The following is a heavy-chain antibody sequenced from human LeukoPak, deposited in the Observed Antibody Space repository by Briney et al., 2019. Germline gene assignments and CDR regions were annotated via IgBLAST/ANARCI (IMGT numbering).Heavy chain of an antibody. CDR2: INPSGGST. CDR1: GYTFTSQY. J-gene: IGHJ6*02. CDR3: AKDKDSYYYYGMDV. Sequence: ASVKVSCKASGYTFTSQYVHWVRQAPGRGLEWMGIINPSGGSTRYAQKFQGRVTMTRDTSTSTVYMELKRPRSEDTALYYCAKDKDSYYYYGMDVWGQGTTVTVSS. V-gene: IGHV1-46*01.